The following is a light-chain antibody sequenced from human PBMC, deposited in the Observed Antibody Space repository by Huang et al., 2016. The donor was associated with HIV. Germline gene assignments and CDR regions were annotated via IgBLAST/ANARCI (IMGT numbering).Light chain of an antibody. CDR1: QGIGNS. CDR3: QQYHEWPRT. Sequence: EIVLTQSPVTLSLSPGERATLSCRTSQGIGNSLAWYQLKPGQAPRLLIYETFIRASDIPARFSGGGSEIDFTLTISGLQSEDSAVYYCQQYHEWPRTFGQGTKVEIK. CDR2: ETF. V-gene: IGKV3-15*01. J-gene: IGKJ2*01.